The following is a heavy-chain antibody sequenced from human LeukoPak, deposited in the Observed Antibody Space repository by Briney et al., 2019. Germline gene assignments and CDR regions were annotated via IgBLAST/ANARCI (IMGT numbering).Heavy chain of an antibody. CDR2: ISGSGGST. CDR1: GFTFSNNY. CDR3: AKSDPPYSSSWYIFDY. Sequence: GGSLRLSCAAPGFTFSNNYMSWVRQAPGKGLEWASAISGSGGSTYYADSVKGRFTISRDNSKNTLYLQMNSLRAEDTAVYYCAKSDPPYSSSWYIFDYWGQGTLVTVSS. J-gene: IGHJ4*02. D-gene: IGHD6-13*01. V-gene: IGHV3-23*01.